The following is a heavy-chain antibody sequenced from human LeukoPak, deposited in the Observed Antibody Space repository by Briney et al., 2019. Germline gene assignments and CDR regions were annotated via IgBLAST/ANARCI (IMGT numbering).Heavy chain of an antibody. CDR2: IVPLLGLS. D-gene: IGHD2-8*02. Sequence: SVKVSCKASGGTFSSYAISWVRQAPGQGLEWMGKIVPLLGLSNYAQKFQDRVTITADKSTSTAYMDLRSLRSEDTAVYFCARELRPPHYLESTEGDAFDIWGPGTMVTVSS. J-gene: IGHJ3*02. V-gene: IGHV1-69*04. CDR3: ARELRPPHYLESTEGDAFDI. CDR1: GGTFSSYA.